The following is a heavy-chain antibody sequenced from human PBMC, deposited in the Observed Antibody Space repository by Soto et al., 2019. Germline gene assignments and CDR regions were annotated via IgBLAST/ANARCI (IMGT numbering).Heavy chain of an antibody. CDR3: AQALVFTGGDGFDI. V-gene: IGHV4-31*02. J-gene: IGHJ3*02. Sequence: QVRLQEWGPGLVKPSQTLSLKCSVSGGSITTGGRYWSWIRQLPGKGLEWIGDIYYSGNTSYNASLKSRVTISVEAAKNQFSLKLSSVTAADTAVYYWAQALVFTGGDGFDIWGQGRLVTVSS. D-gene: IGHD1-1*01. CDR2: IYYSGNT. CDR1: GGSITTGGRY.